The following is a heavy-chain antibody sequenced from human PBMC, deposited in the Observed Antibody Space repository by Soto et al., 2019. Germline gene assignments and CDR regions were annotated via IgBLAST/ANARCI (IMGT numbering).Heavy chain of an antibody. Sequence: QLQLHESGSGLVKPSQTLSLTCTVSGASISYGNYAWSWIRQTPGKGLEWIGYINHLETTFYNPGFVRRLTLSIGRVKDQFAPSLNAMSAADRAVYCCARGGGSDSFDYWGQGILVTVSS. J-gene: IGHJ4*02. D-gene: IGHD1-26*01. CDR1: GASISYGNYA. CDR3: ARGGGSDSFDY. CDR2: INHLETT. V-gene: IGHV4-30-2*01.